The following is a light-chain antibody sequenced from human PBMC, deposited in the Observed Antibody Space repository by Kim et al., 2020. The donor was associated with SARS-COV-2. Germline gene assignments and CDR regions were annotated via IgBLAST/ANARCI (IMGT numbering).Light chain of an antibody. V-gene: IGKV1-5*03. J-gene: IGKJ1*01. CDR1: QNISTL. Sequence: SVGDRVTITCRASQNISTLLAWYQQRPGTAPNLLIYKASILETGVTSTFSGRGSGTEFTLTISCLRPEDYATYYCQQYSSSPWTFGQGTKVDIK. CDR3: QQYSSSPWT. CDR2: KAS.